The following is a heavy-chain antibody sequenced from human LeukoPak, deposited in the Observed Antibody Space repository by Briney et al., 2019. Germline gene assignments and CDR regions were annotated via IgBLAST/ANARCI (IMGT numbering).Heavy chain of an antibody. J-gene: IGHJ6*03. Sequence: ASVKVSCKASEYTFTSYYMHWVRQAPGQGLEWMGIINPSGGSTTYAQNFQGRVTMTSDMSTSTVYMELSSLRSEDTAVYYCARDRPGVVPAAIYPWDYYYYMDVWGKGTTVTVSS. V-gene: IGHV1-46*01. CDR3: ARDRPGVVPAAIYPWDYYYYMDV. CDR1: EYTFTSYY. CDR2: INPSGGST. D-gene: IGHD2-2*02.